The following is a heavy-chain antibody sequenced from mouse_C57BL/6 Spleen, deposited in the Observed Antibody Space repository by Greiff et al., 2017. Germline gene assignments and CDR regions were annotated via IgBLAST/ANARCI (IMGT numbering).Heavy chain of an antibody. CDR3: ARKGPAYYSNYDWYFDV. V-gene: IGHV1-69*01. D-gene: IGHD2-5*01. CDR1: GYTFTSYW. Sequence: QVQLQQPGAELVMPGASVKLSCKASGYTFTSYWMHWVKQRPGQGLEWIGEIDPSDSYTNYNQTFKGKSTLTVDKSSSTAYMQLSSLTSEDSAVYYCARKGPAYYSNYDWYFDVWGTGTTVTVSS. CDR2: IDPSDSYT. J-gene: IGHJ1*03.